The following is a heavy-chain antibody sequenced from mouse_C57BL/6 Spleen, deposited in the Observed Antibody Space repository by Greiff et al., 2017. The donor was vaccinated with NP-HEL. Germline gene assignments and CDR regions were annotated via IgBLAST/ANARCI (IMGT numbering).Heavy chain of an antibody. D-gene: IGHD2-3*01. CDR3: ARDFDGYYDWYFDV. CDR2: INPSSGYT. Sequence: VQLQQSGAELARPGASVKMSCKASGYTFTSYTMHWVKQRPGQGLEWIGYINPSSGYTKYNQKFKDKATLTADKSSSTAYMQLSSLTSEDSAVYYCARDFDGYYDWYFDVWGTGTTVTVSS. V-gene: IGHV1-4*01. CDR1: GYTFTSYT. J-gene: IGHJ1*03.